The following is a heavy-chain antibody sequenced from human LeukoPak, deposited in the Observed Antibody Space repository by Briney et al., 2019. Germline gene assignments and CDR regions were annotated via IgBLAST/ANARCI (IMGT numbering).Heavy chain of an antibody. Sequence: NPGGSLRLSCAASGLAFSDYYKSWIRQAPGKGLEWVSYISSSSSYTNYADSVKGRFTISRDNAKNSLYLQMNSLRAEDTAVYYCAVERGYDTRGYLDYWGQGTLVTVSS. V-gene: IGHV3-11*03. CDR1: GLAFSDYY. CDR3: AVERGYDTRGYLDY. J-gene: IGHJ4*02. D-gene: IGHD3-22*01. CDR2: ISSSSSYT.